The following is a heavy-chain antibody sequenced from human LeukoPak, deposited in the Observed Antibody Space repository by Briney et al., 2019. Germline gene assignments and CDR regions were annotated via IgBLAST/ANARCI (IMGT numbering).Heavy chain of an antibody. Sequence: ALVKVSCKASGYTFTSYGISWVRQAPGQGLEWMGWISAYNGNTNYAQKLQGRVTMTTDTSTSTAYMELRCLRSDDTAVYYCARFGYSSGWYYFDYWGQGTLVTVSS. D-gene: IGHD6-19*01. V-gene: IGHV1-18*01. CDR3: ARFGYSSGWYYFDY. CDR1: GYTFTSYG. CDR2: ISAYNGNT. J-gene: IGHJ4*02.